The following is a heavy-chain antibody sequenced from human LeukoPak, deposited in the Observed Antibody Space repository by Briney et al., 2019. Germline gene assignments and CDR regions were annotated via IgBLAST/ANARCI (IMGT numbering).Heavy chain of an antibody. CDR2: VRYDGNYK. J-gene: IGHJ4*02. CDR3: GRRNLGLYYFDY. Sequence: GGSLRLSCAASGFTFNNYGMHWVRQAPGKGLEWVAFVRYDGNYKYSVDSLKGRFTISRDNSKNTLYLQMNSLRVEDTAVYYCGRRNLGLYYFDYWGQGTLVTVSS. D-gene: IGHD1-14*01. CDR1: GFTFNNYG. V-gene: IGHV3-30*02.